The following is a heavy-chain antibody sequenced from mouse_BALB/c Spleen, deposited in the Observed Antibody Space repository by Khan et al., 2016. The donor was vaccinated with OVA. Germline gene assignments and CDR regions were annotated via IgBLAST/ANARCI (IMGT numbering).Heavy chain of an antibody. D-gene: IGHD3-1*01. CDR3: ASTARAYYYAMDY. V-gene: IGHV1-9*01. Sequence: QVQLKESGAELMKPGASVKISCKASGYTFSTYWIEWVKQRPGHGLEWIGEILPRSGSTNYNENFKGKATFTADTSSNTASMQLSSLTSEDSAVYYVASTARAYYYAMDYWGQGTSVTVSS. CDR1: GYTFSTYW. J-gene: IGHJ4*01. CDR2: ILPRSGST.